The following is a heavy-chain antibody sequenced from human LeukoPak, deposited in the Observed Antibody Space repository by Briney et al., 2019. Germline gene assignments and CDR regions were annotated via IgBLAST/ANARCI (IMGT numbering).Heavy chain of an antibody. CDR3: VRDLGHSRHYFEY. V-gene: IGHV3-7*01. D-gene: IGHD7-27*01. Sequence: GGSLRHSCAASGFTFNSFFLNWVRLTPGRELEWVACISQDGSETFYMDSVRGRFTISRDNTKNSLYLQMNSLRAEDTAVYFCVRDLGHSRHYFEYWGQGALVTVSS. CDR2: ISQDGSET. CDR1: GFTFNSFF. J-gene: IGHJ4*02.